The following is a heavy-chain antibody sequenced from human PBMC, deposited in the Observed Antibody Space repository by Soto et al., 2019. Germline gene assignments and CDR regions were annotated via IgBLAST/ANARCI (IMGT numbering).Heavy chain of an antibody. D-gene: IGHD3-10*01. J-gene: IGHJ4*02. CDR2: ISYSGFT. V-gene: IGHV4-30-4*01. CDR1: GGSIISTDGY. Sequence: QVQLQESGPGLVKPSQTLSLTCTVSGGSIISTDGYWSWIRQPPGKGLEWIGYISYSGFTLYNPSLQSRVTISVDTSKNQFSLDLNSVTAADTAVYYCARVTWFAELSFDYWGQGTVVTVSS. CDR3: ARVTWFAELSFDY.